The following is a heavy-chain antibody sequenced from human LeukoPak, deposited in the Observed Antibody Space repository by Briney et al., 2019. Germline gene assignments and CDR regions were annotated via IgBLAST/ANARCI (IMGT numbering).Heavy chain of an antibody. CDR1: GFTFSSYS. V-gene: IGHV3-21*01. J-gene: IGHJ4*02. CDR3: ARADVEMATTTG. D-gene: IGHD5-24*01. CDR2: ISSSSSYI. Sequence: GSLRLSCAASGFTFSSYSMNWVRQAPGKGLEWVSSISSSSSYIYYADSVKGRFTISRDNAKNSLYLQMNSLRAEDTAVYYCARADVEMATTTGWSQGTLVTVSS.